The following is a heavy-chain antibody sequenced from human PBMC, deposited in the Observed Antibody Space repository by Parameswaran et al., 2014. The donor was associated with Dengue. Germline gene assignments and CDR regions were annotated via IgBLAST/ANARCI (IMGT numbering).Heavy chain of an antibody. CDR3: ARDVRGSITVVRGAIMNYHYGMDV. D-gene: IGHD3-10*01. J-gene: IGHJ6*02. CDR2: IFGNSIDT. Sequence: WIRQPPGKGLEWVSSIFGNSIDTYYADSVKGRFTISRDNAKNSLYLQMNSLRAEDTAVYFCARDVRGSITVVRGAIMNYHYGMDVWGQGTDGHRLL. V-gene: IGHV3-21*06.